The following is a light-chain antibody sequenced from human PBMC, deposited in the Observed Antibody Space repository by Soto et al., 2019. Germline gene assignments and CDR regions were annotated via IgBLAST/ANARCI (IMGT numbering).Light chain of an antibody. J-gene: IGLJ1*01. Sequence: QSALTQPASVSGSPGQSITISCTGTSSDVGTYHLVSWYQQYPGKAPKLMIYEVSTRPSGVSNRFSGSKSGNTASLTISGLQAEDEADYYCCSYAGSSTFVFGSGTKLTVL. CDR3: CSYAGSSTFV. V-gene: IGLV2-23*02. CDR2: EVS. CDR1: SSDVGTYHL.